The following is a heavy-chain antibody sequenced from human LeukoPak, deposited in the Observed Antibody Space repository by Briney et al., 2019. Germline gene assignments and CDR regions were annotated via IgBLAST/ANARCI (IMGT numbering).Heavy chain of an antibody. CDR1: GFTFSESW. CDR3: TKALDL. CDR2: INQDGTVT. V-gene: IGHV3-7*01. J-gene: IGHJ5*02. Sequence: PGGSLRLSCAASGFTFSESWMGWVRQAPGKGLEWVANINQDGTVTYYVDSAKGRFTISRGNAKNSLYLQMDSLRVEDTAMYYCTKALDLWGQGSLVTVSS.